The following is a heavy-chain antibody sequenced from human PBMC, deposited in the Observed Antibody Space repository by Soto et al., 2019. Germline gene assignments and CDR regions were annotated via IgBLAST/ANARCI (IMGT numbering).Heavy chain of an antibody. D-gene: IGHD6-19*01. J-gene: IGHJ5*02. CDR1: GGTFSSYA. CDR3: ARGEGAVAGTSWFDP. Sequence: QVQLVQSGAEVKKPGSSVKVSCKASGGTFSSYAISWVRQAPGQGLEWMGGIIPIFGTANYAQKVQGRVTITADESTSTAYMELSSLSSEDTAVYYGARGEGAVAGTSWFDPWGQGTLVTVSS. CDR2: IIPIFGTA. V-gene: IGHV1-69*01.